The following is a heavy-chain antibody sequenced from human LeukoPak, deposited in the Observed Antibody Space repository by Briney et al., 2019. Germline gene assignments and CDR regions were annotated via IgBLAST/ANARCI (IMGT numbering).Heavy chain of an antibody. CDR1: GYTLTELS. CDR3: ATDRSISGFDY. D-gene: IGHD1-26*01. V-gene: IGHV1-24*01. J-gene: IGHJ4*02. Sequence: ASVKVSCTVSGYTLTELSMHWVRKAPGKGPEWMGGFDPEDGETIYAQKFKGRVTMTEDTSTDTACMELSSLRSEDTAVYYCATDRSISGFDYWGQGTLVTVSS. CDR2: FDPEDGET.